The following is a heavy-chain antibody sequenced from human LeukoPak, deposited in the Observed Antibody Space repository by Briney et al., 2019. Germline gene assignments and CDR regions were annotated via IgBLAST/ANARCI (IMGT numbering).Heavy chain of an antibody. D-gene: IGHD3-10*02. Sequence: SETLSLTCTVSGGSISPYYWSWIRQPPGKGLEWLGYIYYSGNTYYNPSLKSRVAISVDTSKNQFSLKLSSVTAADTAVYYCARSTGSTMFIDYWGQGTLVTVSS. CDR3: ARSTGSTMFIDY. CDR1: GGSISPYY. CDR2: IYYSGNT. J-gene: IGHJ4*02. V-gene: IGHV4-59*01.